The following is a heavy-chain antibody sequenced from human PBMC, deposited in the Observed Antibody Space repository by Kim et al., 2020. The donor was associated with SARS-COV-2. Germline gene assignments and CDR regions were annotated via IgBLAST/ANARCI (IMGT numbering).Heavy chain of an antibody. V-gene: IGHV3-23*01. CDR3: AKVGSGWTGDYYGMDV. J-gene: IGHJ6*02. CDR1: GFTFSSYA. D-gene: IGHD6-19*01. CDR2: ISGSGGST. Sequence: GGSLRLSCAASGFTFSSYAMSWVRQAPGKGLEWVSAISGSGGSTYYADSVKGRFTISRDNSKNTLYLQMNSLRAEDTAVYYCAKVGSGWTGDYYGMDVWGQGTTVTVSS.